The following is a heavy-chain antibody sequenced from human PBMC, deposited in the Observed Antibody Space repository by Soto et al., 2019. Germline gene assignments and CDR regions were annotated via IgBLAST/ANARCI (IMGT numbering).Heavy chain of an antibody. D-gene: IGHD3-3*01. CDR3: ARDQNGFWSGFEY. CDR1: GYTFTSYA. Sequence: GASVKVSCKASGYTFTSYAMHCVRQAPGQRLEWMGWINAGNGNTKYSQKFQGRVTITRDTSASTAYMELSSLRSEDTAVYYCARDQNGFWSGFEYWGQGTLVTVSS. V-gene: IGHV1-3*01. CDR2: INAGNGNT. J-gene: IGHJ4*02.